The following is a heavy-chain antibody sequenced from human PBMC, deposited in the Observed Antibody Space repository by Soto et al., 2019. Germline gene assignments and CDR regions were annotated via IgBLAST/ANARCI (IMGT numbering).Heavy chain of an antibody. CDR1: GYSITSSSF. CDR3: ARTRPNFGAVDS. V-gene: IGHV4-38-2*01. CDR2: IYLGGTT. Sequence: SETLSLTCAVSGYSITSSSFWGWIRQPPGKGLEWIGSIYLGGTTYYDPSLKSRVTISVDTSRNEFSLKLSSVTAADTAVYYCARTRPNFGAVDSWGQGALVTVSS. D-gene: IGHD3-10*01. J-gene: IGHJ4*02.